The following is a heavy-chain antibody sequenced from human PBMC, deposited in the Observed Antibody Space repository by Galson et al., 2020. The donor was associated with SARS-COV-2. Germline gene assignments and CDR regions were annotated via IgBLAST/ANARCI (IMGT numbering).Heavy chain of an antibody. J-gene: IGHJ4*02. V-gene: IGHV3-33*01. CDR3: ARENSFVEWYYFDY. CDR1: GFTFSSYG. CDR2: IWYDGSNT. Sequence: TGGSLRLPCAASGFTFSSYGMHWVRQAPGKGLERVAVIWYDGSNTYYADSVKGRFTISRDNSKNTLYLQMNSLRAEDTAVYYCARENSFVEWYYFDYWGQGTLVTVSS. D-gene: IGHD3-3*01.